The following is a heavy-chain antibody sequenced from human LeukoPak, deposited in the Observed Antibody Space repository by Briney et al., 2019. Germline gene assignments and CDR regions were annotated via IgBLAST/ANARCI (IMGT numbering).Heavy chain of an antibody. CDR2: INAGNGNT. J-gene: IGHJ4*02. Sequence: ASVKVSCKASGYTFTSYAMHWVRQAPGQRLEWMGWINAGNGNTKYSQKFQGRVTITRDTSASTAYMELSSLRSEDTAVYYCARDPHTAMVFDYWGQGTLVTVSS. CDR3: ARDPHTAMVFDY. D-gene: IGHD5-18*01. V-gene: IGHV1-3*01. CDR1: GYTFTSYA.